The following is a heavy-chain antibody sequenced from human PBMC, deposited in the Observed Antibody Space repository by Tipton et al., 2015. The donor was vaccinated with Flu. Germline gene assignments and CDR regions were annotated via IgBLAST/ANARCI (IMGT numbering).Heavy chain of an antibody. CDR2: MNPNSGNT. V-gene: IGHV1-8*01. CDR3: ARDVLRGWKRGDNWFDP. D-gene: IGHD6-19*01. J-gene: IGHJ5*02. Sequence: QLVQSGAEVKKPGVSVKVSCKASGYTFTSYDINWVRQATGQGLEWMGWMNPNSGNTGYAQKFQGRVTMTRNTSISTAYMELSSLRSEDTAVYYCARDVLRGWKRGDNWFDPWGQGTLVTVSS. CDR1: GYTFTSYD.